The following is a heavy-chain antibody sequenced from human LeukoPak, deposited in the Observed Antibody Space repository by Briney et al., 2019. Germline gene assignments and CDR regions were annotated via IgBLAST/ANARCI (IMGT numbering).Heavy chain of an antibody. Sequence: SETLSLTCTVSGGSISSYYWSWIRQPAGKGLEWIGRIYTSGSTNYNPSLASRVTMSVDTSKNQFPLKLSSVTAADTAVYYCAREEGSGSLYYYYGMDVWGQGTTVTVSS. J-gene: IGHJ6*02. D-gene: IGHD3-10*01. CDR1: GGSISSYY. V-gene: IGHV4-4*07. CDR2: IYTSGST. CDR3: AREEGSGSLYYYYGMDV.